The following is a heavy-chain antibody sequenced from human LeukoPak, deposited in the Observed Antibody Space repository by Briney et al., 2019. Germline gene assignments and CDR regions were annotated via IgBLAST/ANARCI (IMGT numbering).Heavy chain of an antibody. CDR3: ARDGGYNSSWPYYYYGMDV. V-gene: IGHV4-59*01. D-gene: IGHD6-13*01. CDR1: GGSISSYY. Sequence: PSETLSLTCTVSGGSISSYYWSWIRQPPGKGLEWIGYIYYSGSTNYNPSLKSRVTISVDTSKNQFSLKLSSVTAADTAVYYCARDGGYNSSWPYYYYGMDVWGQGTTVTVSS. CDR2: IYYSGST. J-gene: IGHJ6*02.